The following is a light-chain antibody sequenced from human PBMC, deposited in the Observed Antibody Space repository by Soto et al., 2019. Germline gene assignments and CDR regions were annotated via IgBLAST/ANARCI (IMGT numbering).Light chain of an antibody. CDR3: LQYSSHSWT. CDR2: DAS. J-gene: IGKJ1*01. V-gene: IGKV1-5*01. CDR1: RSISDW. Sequence: DIQMTQSPSTLSASIGDRVTITCRASRSISDWLAWYQQKPGKAPELLIFDASSLKSGVPSRFSGSGSGTEFTLTISRLQPDDVATYHCLQYSSHSWTFGQGTKVHIK.